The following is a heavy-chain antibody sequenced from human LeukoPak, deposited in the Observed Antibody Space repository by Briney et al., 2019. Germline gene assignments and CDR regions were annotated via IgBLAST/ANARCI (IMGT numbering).Heavy chain of an antibody. D-gene: IGHD3-9*01. Sequence: ASVKVSCKASGYTFTGYYMHWVRQAPGQGLEWMGWINSNSGDTNYAQKFQGRVTMTRDTSISTAYMELSRLRSDDAAVYYCAREPHYDLLTGYALGYLDLWGRGTLLTVSS. CDR3: AREPHYDLLTGYALGYLDL. CDR1: GYTFTGYY. V-gene: IGHV1-2*02. J-gene: IGHJ2*01. CDR2: INSNSGDT.